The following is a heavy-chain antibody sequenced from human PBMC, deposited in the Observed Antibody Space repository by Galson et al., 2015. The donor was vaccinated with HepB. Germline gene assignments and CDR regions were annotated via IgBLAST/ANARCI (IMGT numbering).Heavy chain of an antibody. Sequence: SLRLSCAASGFTFSSYAMHWVRQAPGKGLEWVAVISYDGSSKYYADSVKGRFTISRDNSKNTLYLQMNSLRAEDTAVYYCARDKGEWLVRPLDYWGQGTLVTVSS. D-gene: IGHD6-19*01. CDR3: ARDKGEWLVRPLDY. J-gene: IGHJ4*02. V-gene: IGHV3-30*04. CDR1: GFTFSSYA. CDR2: ISYDGSSK.